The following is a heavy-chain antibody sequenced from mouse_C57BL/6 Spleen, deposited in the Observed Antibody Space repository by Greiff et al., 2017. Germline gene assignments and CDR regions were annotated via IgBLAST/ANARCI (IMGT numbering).Heavy chain of an antibody. Sequence: QVQLKESGPELVKPGASVKISCKASGYAFSSSWMNWVKQRPGKGLEWIGRIYPGDGDTNYNGKLKGKATLTADKSSSTAYMQLSSLTSEDAAVYFCARGDSSGFDYWGQGTTLTVSS. CDR1: GYAFSSSW. D-gene: IGHD3-2*02. CDR2: IYPGDGDT. CDR3: ARGDSSGFDY. J-gene: IGHJ2*01. V-gene: IGHV1-82*01.